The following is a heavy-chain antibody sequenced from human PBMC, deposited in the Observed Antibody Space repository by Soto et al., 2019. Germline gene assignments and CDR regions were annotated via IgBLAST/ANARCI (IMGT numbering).Heavy chain of an antibody. Sequence: ESGGGLVQPGGSLRLSCAASGFTFSSYAMSWVRQAPGKGLEWVSAISGSGGSTYYADSVKGRFTISRDNSKNTLYLQMNSLRAEDTAVYYCANLVVVVTAITPFVYWGQGTLVTVSS. J-gene: IGHJ4*02. V-gene: IGHV3-23*01. CDR2: ISGSGGST. D-gene: IGHD2-21*02. CDR1: GFTFSSYA. CDR3: ANLVVVVTAITPFVY.